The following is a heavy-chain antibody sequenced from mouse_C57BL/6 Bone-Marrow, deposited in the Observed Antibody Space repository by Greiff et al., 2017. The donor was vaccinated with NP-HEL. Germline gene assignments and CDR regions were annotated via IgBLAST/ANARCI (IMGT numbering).Heavy chain of an antibody. Sequence: QVQLKESGAELARPGASVKLSCKASGYTFTSYGISWVKQRTGQGLEWIGEIYPRSGNTYYNEKFKGKATLTADKSSSTAYMELRSLTSEDSAVYFCARTHYDYDGAWFAYWGQGTLVTVSA. D-gene: IGHD2-4*01. CDR3: ARTHYDYDGAWFAY. J-gene: IGHJ3*01. CDR2: IYPRSGNT. CDR1: GYTFTSYG. V-gene: IGHV1-81*01.